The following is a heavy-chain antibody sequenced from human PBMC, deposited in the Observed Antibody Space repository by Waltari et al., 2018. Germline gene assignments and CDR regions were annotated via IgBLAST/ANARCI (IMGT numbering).Heavy chain of an antibody. CDR2: INPKSGAT. J-gene: IGHJ5*02. CDR1: GYTLTASV. D-gene: IGHD2-21*01. V-gene: IGHV1-2*06. CDR3: ARHIDSIRSA. Sequence: QVQLVQSGAEVKKPGASVKVSCKASGYTLTASVIDWVRHAPGQGLEWMGRINPKSGATTYPQKLQGRITMTRDTSIGTAYMELGSVTSDDTALYYCARHIDSIRSAWGQGTLVTVSS.